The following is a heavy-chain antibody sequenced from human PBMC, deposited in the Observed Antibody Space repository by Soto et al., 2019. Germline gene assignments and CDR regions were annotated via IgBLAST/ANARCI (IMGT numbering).Heavy chain of an antibody. CDR2: INAGNGNT. D-gene: IGHD3-10*01. Sequence: QVQLVQSGAEEEKPGASVKVSCKASGYTFTSYAMHWVRQAPGQRLEWMGWINAGNGNTKYSQKFQGRVTITRDTPASTAYMELSSLRSEDTAVYYCARGGGGPLDWFDPWGQGTLVTVSS. J-gene: IGHJ5*02. V-gene: IGHV1-3*05. CDR1: GYTFTSYA. CDR3: ARGGGGPLDWFDP.